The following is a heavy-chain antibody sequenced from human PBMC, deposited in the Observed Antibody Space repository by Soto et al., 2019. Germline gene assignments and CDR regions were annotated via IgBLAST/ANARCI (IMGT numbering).Heavy chain of an antibody. V-gene: IGHV3-11*06. D-gene: IGHD6-19*01. CDR3: ERPKSGWQPDAFDI. J-gene: IGHJ3*02. CDR2: ISSSSSYT. Sequence: GGSLRLSCAASGFTFSDYYMSWIRQAPGKGLEWVSYISSSSSYTNYEDSVKGRFTISRENAKNSLYLQMNSLRAEDTAVYYCERPKSGWQPDAFDIWVPGTMVTVSS. CDR1: GFTFSDYY.